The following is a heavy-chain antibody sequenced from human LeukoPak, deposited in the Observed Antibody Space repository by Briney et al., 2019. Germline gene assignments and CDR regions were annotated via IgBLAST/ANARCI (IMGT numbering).Heavy chain of an antibody. CDR3: AKDKGYSYGVYYYYGMDV. CDR1: GFTFSNYA. V-gene: IGHV3-23*01. D-gene: IGHD5-18*01. Sequence: PGGSLRLSCAASGFTFSNYAMNWVRQAPGKGLEWVSGISGGGGSTYNADSVKGRFTISRDNSKNTLYLQMNSLRAEDTAVYYCAKDKGYSYGVYYYYGMDVWGQGTTVTVSS. CDR2: ISGGGGST. J-gene: IGHJ6*02.